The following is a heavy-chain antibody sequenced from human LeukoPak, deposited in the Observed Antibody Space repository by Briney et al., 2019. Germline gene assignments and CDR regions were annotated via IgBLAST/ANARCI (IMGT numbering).Heavy chain of an antibody. CDR2: INGYNGKT. CDR3: PRVPGLPEY. J-gene: IGHJ4*02. CDR1: VYIFTNFG. V-gene: IGHV1-18*01. Sequence: AVTVSCKASVYIFTNFGMSWVRQAPGQGLEWMVWINGYNGKTNYSPKSQERVIMPTDTSTSPAYMELRSLTYDDTVIYYCPRVPGLPEYWGQGTLVTVAS.